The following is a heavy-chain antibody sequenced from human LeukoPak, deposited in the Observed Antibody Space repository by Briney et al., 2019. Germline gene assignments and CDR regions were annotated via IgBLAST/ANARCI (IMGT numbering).Heavy chain of an antibody. D-gene: IGHD6-19*01. J-gene: IGHJ4*02. CDR2: ISGSGGST. V-gene: IGHV3-23*01. CDR3: AKDRRIAVAGTMVDY. Sequence: GGSLRLSCLASGFTFSGYSMNWVRQAPGKGLEWVSAISGSGGSTYYADSVKGRFTISRDNSKNTLYLQMSSLRAEDTAVYYCAKDRRIAVAGTMVDYWGQGILVTVST. CDR1: GFTFSGYS.